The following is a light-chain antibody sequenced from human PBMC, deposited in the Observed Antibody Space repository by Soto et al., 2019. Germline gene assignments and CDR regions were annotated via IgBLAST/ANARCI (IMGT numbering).Light chain of an antibody. Sequence: LTQPASLSGSPGQSITISCTGTSSDIGAYDYVSWFQQHPGKAPKLMISEVNNRPSGFSNRFSGSKSGNTAYLTISGLQADDEADYYCNSYVGSNNYVFGTGTKVTVL. V-gene: IGLV2-14*01. J-gene: IGLJ1*01. CDR2: EVN. CDR1: SSDIGAYDY. CDR3: NSYVGSNNYV.